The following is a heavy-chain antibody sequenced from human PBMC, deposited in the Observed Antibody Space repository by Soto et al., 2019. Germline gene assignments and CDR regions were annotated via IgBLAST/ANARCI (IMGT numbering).Heavy chain of an antibody. D-gene: IGHD5-18*01. Sequence: SEARSVPKTGSAGLTSRERYSLIRQHPGKGLELIGYIYYSGSTNYNPSLKSRVTISVDTPKNQFSLKLSSVTAADTALYYCARRYGSCFAYWGQGTLVTVS. V-gene: IGHV4-59*08. CDR2: IYYSGST. CDR3: ARRYGSCFAY. J-gene: IGHJ4*02. CDR1: AGLTSRER.